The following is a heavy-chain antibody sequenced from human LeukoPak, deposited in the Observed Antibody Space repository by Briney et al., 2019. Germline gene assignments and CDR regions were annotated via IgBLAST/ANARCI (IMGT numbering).Heavy chain of an antibody. CDR1: GGSFSGYY. Sequence: PSETLSLTCAVYGGSFSGYYWSWIRQPPGKGLEWIGEINHSGSTNYNPSLKSRVTISVDTSKNQFSLKLSSVTAADTVVYYCARGQRDDSSGYYYYLAYWGQGTLVTVSS. J-gene: IGHJ4*02. CDR3: ARGQRDDSSGYYYYLAY. CDR2: INHSGST. D-gene: IGHD3-22*01. V-gene: IGHV4-34*01.